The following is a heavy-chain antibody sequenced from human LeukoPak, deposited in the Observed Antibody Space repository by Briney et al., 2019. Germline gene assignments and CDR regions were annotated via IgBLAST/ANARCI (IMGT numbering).Heavy chain of an antibody. CDR3: ARQRPDDFWSGPGAYDGMDV. Sequence: PGRSLRLSCAASGFTSSSYAMHWVRQAPGKGLEWVSVIYSGGSTYYADSVKGRFTISRDNSKNTLYLQMNSLRAEDTAVYYCARQRPDDFWSGPGAYDGMDVWGQGTTVTVSS. J-gene: IGHJ6*02. D-gene: IGHD3-3*01. V-gene: IGHV3-66*04. CDR1: GFTSSSYA. CDR2: IYSGGST.